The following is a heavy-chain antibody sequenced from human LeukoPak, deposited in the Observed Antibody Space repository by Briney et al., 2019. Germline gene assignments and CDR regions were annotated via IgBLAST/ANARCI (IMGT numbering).Heavy chain of an antibody. J-gene: IGHJ3*02. CDR3: ARFYYGSGKDAFDI. CDR2: INHSGST. CDR1: GGSFSGYY. V-gene: IGHV4-34*01. Sequence: PSETLSLTCAVYGGSFSGYYWSWIRQPPGKGLEWIGEINHSGSTNYNPSLKSRVTISVDTSKNQFSLKLSSVTAADTAVYYCARFYYGSGKDAFDIWGQGTMVTVSS. D-gene: IGHD3-10*01.